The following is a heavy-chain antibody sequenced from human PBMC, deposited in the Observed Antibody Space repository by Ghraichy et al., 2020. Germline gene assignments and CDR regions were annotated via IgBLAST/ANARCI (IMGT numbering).Heavy chain of an antibody. J-gene: IGHJ5*02. D-gene: IGHD3-3*01. CDR1: GFHFDIYS. CDR2: VGDDGST. V-gene: IGHV3-43*01. CDR3: TRGLGFWSGWRFDP. Sequence: GGSLRLSCAASGFHFDIYSMHWVRQVPGRGLEWLSLVGDDGSTKYADSVKGRFTISRDNIKKSLYLEMNSLRSEDTALYYCTRGLGFWSGWRFDPWGQGTLVTVSS.